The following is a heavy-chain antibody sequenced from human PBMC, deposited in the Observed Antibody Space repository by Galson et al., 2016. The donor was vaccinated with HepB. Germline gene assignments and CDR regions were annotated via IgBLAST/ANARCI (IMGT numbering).Heavy chain of an antibody. CDR2: INWDGSTS. J-gene: IGHJ6*02. D-gene: IGHD2-21*01. Sequence: SLRLSCAASGFTFDDYTMHGVRQAPGKGLEWVSLINWDGSTSYYADSVKGRFTISRDNSKNSLYLQMNSLRTGDTALYYFAKERGGLYSGAHGGGMDVWGQGSTVTVSS. CDR1: GFTFDDYT. V-gene: IGHV3-43*01. CDR3: AKERGGLYSGAHGGGMDV.